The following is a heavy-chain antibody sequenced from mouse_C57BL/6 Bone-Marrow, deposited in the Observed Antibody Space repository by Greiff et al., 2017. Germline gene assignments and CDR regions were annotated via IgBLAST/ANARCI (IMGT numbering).Heavy chain of an antibody. CDR3: ARSRDGSNYFDY. CDR2: IYPRSGNT. D-gene: IGHD3-3*01. V-gene: IGHV1-81*01. Sequence: QVQLKQSGAELARPGASVKLSCKASGYTFTSYGISWVKQRTGQGLEWIGEIYPRSGNTYYNEKFKGKATLTADKSSSTAYMELRSLTSEDSAVYFCARSRDGSNYFDYWGQATTLTVSS. CDR1: GYTFTSYG. J-gene: IGHJ2*01.